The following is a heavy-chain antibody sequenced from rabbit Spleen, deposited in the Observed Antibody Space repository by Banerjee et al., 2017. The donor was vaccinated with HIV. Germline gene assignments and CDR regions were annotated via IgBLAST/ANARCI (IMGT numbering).Heavy chain of an antibody. V-gene: IGHV1S7*01. J-gene: IGHJ4*01. CDR2: IEPVFGIA. CDR1: GFSFTTYY. CDR3: ARDYNSGWDL. Sequence: QLVESGGGLVQPAGSLTLTYKASGFSFTTYYMSWVRQAPGKGLEWIGSIEPVFGIANYASWVNGRFTISRDNAQNTVDLQINSLTAADTATYFCARDYNSGWDLWGPGTLVTVS. D-gene: IGHD4-1*01.